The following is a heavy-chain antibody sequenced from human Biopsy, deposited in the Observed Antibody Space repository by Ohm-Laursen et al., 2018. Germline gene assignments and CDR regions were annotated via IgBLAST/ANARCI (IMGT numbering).Heavy chain of an antibody. J-gene: IGHJ1*01. D-gene: IGHD2-15*01. Sequence: ASVKVCCKASGFTFTGKYLHWVRHVPGHGLECIGWIIPHSCTTTFAQDFQGRFTMTRDTSITTAYMKLRRLRADYTAVYYCAKGQDIRGGAEYFQHWGQGALDTVSS. CDR2: IIPHSCTT. CDR3: AKGQDIRGGAEYFQH. V-gene: IGHV1-2*02. CDR1: GFTFTGKY.